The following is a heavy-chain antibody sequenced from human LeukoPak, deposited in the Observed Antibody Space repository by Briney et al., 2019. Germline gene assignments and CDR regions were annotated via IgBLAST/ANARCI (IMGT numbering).Heavy chain of an antibody. CDR1: GCTFTSYG. D-gene: IGHD3-10*01. J-gene: IGHJ4*02. CDR3: ARDLRHNMVRGVMGPLNY. Sequence: ASVKVSCKASGCTFTSYGIIWVRQAPGQGLEWMGWISAYNGNTNYAQKLQGGVTMTTDTSTSTAYMELRSLRSDDTAVYYCARDLRHNMVRGVMGPLNYWGQGTPVTVSS. V-gene: IGHV1-18*04. CDR2: ISAYNGNT.